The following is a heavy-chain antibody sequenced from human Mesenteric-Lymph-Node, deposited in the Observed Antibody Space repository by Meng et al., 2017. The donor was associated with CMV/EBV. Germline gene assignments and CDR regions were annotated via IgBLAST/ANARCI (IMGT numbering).Heavy chain of an antibody. CDR2: IRYDGSNK. V-gene: IGHV3-30*02. Sequence: GGSLRLSCKGSGITLSSSTLNWVRQTPGKGLEWVAFIRYDGSNKYYADSVKGRFTISRDNSKDTLYLQMNSLRAEDTAVYYCAKPLLLLGFDYWGQGTLVTVSS. J-gene: IGHJ4*02. CDR1: GITLSSST. CDR3: AKPLLLLGFDY. D-gene: IGHD2-2*01.